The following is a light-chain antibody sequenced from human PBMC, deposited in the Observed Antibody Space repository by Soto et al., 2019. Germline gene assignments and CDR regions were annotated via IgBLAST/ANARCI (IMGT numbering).Light chain of an antibody. CDR1: SSNIGSAY. CDR3: AAWDDSLVV. J-gene: IGLJ2*01. Sequence: QSVLTQPPSASGTPGQTVTISCSGSSSNIGSAYIYWYQHLPGTAPKLLIYRNNQWPSGVPDRFSASKSGTSASLAISGLRSEDDADYYCAAWDDSLVVFGGGTKVTVL. V-gene: IGLV1-47*01. CDR2: RNN.